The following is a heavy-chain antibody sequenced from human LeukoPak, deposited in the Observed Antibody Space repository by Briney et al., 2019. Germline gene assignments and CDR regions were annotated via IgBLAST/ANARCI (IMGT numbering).Heavy chain of an antibody. CDR1: GGSISSSSYY. D-gene: IGHD6-13*01. CDR2: IYYSGST. CDR3: ARVTGYRIEDYFDY. V-gene: IGHV4-39*07. J-gene: IGHJ4*02. Sequence: SEPLSLTCTVSGGSISSSSYYWGWIRQPPGKGLEWIVSIYYSGSTYYNPSLKSRVTISVDTSKNQFSLKLRSVTAADTAVYYCARVTGYRIEDYFDYWGQGTLVAVSS.